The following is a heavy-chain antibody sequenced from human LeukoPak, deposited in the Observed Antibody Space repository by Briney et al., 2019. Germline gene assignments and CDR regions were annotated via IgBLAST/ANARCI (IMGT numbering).Heavy chain of an antibody. Sequence: PGGSLRLSCAASGFTFSRYWMHWVRQAPGKGLVWVSRINTDGNITSYVDSVKGRFTISRDNAKNTLYLQMNSLRAEDTAVYYCAKQYYYSYGMDVWGQGTTVTVSS. CDR2: INTDGNIT. J-gene: IGHJ6*02. CDR1: GFTFSRYW. V-gene: IGHV3-74*01. CDR3: AKQYYYSYGMDV.